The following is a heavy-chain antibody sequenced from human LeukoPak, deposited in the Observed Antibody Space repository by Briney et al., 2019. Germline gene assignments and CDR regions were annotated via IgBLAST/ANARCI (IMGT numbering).Heavy chain of an antibody. Sequence: ASVKVSCKASGGTFSSYAISWVRQAPGQGLEWMGGIIPIFGTANYAQKFQGRVTITTDESTSTAYMELSSLRSEDTAVYYCARAIVPRDFYDSSVHNLADAFDIWGQGTMVTVSS. J-gene: IGHJ3*02. D-gene: IGHD3-22*01. V-gene: IGHV1-69*05. CDR2: IIPIFGTA. CDR3: ARAIVPRDFYDSSVHNLADAFDI. CDR1: GGTFSSYA.